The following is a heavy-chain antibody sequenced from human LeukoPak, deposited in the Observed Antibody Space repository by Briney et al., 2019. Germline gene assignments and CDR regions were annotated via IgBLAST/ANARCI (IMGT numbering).Heavy chain of an antibody. Sequence: PSQTLSLTCTVSGGSISSGGYYWSWIRQPPGKGLEWIGYIYYSGSTYYNPSLKSRVTISVDTSKNQFSLKLSSVTAADTAVYYCARGADCSGGSCYSREYFQHWGQGTLVTVSS. D-gene: IGHD2-15*01. CDR2: IYYSGST. V-gene: IGHV4-31*03. CDR1: GGSISSGGYY. J-gene: IGHJ1*01. CDR3: ARGADCSGGSCYSREYFQH.